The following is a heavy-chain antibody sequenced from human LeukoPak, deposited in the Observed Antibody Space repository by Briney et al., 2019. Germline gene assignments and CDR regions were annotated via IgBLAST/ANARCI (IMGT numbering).Heavy chain of an antibody. CDR3: ASPGVLGTHYFDY. CDR2: IKQDGSEK. CDR1: GFTFSIYA. J-gene: IGHJ4*02. D-gene: IGHD1-1*01. Sequence: GGSLRLSCADSGFTFSIYAMNWVRQAPGKGLEWVANIKQDGSEKYYVDSVKGRFTISRDNAKNSLYLQMNSLRAEDTAVYYCASPGVLGTHYFDYWGQGTLVTVSS. V-gene: IGHV3-7*01.